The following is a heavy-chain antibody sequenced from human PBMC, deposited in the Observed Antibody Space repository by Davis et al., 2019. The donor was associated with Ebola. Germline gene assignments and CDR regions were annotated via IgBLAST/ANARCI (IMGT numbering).Heavy chain of an antibody. D-gene: IGHD6-6*01. V-gene: IGHV4-34*01. CDR3: ARVEYSSSSHWFDP. Sequence: MPGGSLRLSCAVYGGSFSGYYWSWIRQPPGKGLEWIGEINHSGSTNYNPSLKSRVTISVDTSKNQFSLKLSSVTAADTAVYYCARVEYSSSSHWFDPWGQGTLVTVSS. CDR1: GGSFSGYY. J-gene: IGHJ5*02. CDR2: INHSGST.